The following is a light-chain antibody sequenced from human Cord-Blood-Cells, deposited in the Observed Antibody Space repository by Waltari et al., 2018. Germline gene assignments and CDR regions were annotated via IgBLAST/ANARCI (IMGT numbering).Light chain of an antibody. CDR2: DAS. Sequence: DIKMTQSPSTLSASVGDRVTITGPASQSISSGVACYQQKPGKAPKLLIYDASSLESGVPSRFSVSGSGTEFTLTISSLQPDDFATYYCQQYNSYSTFGGGTKVEIK. CDR1: QSISSG. J-gene: IGKJ4*02. V-gene: IGKV1-5*01. CDR3: QQYNSYST.